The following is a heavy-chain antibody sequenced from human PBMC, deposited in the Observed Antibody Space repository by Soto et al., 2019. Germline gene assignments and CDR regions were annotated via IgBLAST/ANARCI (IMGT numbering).Heavy chain of an antibody. CDR2: ISYDGSNK. CDR3: AKYTTQYYYYQYMDV. Sequence: PGGSLRLSCAASGFTFSSYAMHWVRQAPGKGLEWVAVISYDGSNKYYADSVKGRFTISRDNSNNMLYLQMHSLRAEDTAVYYCAKYTTQYYYYQYMDVWGKGTTVTVSS. V-gene: IGHV3-30-3*02. D-gene: IGHD1-1*01. CDR1: GFTFSSYA. J-gene: IGHJ6*03.